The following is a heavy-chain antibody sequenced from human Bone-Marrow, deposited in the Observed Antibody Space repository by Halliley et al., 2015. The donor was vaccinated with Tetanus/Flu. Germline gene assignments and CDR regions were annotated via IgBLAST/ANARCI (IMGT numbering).Heavy chain of an antibody. Sequence: SLRLSCAASGLTFWKYGMSWVRQAPGKGLEWVSVSTGGTGGTYYADSVKGRFIISRDNSKNTLYLQMNSLRAEDTAIYYCANHGFCIDGICAGDNFASWGQGTLVTVSS. CDR1: GLTFWKYG. CDR2: STGGTGGT. J-gene: IGHJ4*02. V-gene: IGHV3-23*01. CDR3: ANHGFCIDGICAGDNFAS. D-gene: IGHD2-8*01.